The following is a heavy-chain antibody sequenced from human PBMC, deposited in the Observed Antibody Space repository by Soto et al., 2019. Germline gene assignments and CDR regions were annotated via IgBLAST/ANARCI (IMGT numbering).Heavy chain of an antibody. D-gene: IGHD3-16*02. Sequence: PKLVNTTQALALTCTFAGFSISNNRMCVSWIRQPPGKALEWLALIDWDDDKYYSTSLKTRLTISKDTSKNQVVLTMTNMDPVDTATYYCARIHYRYYYGMDVWGQGTTVTVSS. J-gene: IGHJ6*02. CDR1: GFSISNNRMC. CDR3: ARIHYRYYYGMDV. CDR2: IDWDDDK. V-gene: IGHV2-70*01.